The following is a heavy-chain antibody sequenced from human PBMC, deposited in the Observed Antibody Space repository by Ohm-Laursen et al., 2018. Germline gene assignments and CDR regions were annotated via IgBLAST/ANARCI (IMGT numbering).Heavy chain of an antibody. D-gene: IGHD6-19*01. V-gene: IGHV1-2*02. CDR2: INPNSGGT. CDR1: GYTFTSYD. CDR3: ARSSSGWYHIDY. Sequence: GASVKVSCKASGYTFTSYDINWVRQATGQGLEWMGWINPNSGGTNYAQKFQGRVTMTRDTSISTAYMELSRLRSDDTAVYYCARSSSGWYHIDYWGQGTLVTVSS. J-gene: IGHJ4*02.